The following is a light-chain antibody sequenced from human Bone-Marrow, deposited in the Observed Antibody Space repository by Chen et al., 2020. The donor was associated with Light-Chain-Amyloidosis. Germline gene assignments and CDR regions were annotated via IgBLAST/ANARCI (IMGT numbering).Light chain of an antibody. J-gene: IGLJ3*02. Sequence: SYVLTQPSSVSVAPGQTATIACGGNNIGSTSVHWYQQTPGQAPLLVVYDDSDRPSGIPARLSGSNSGNTATLPSSRVEAGDEADYSCQVWDRSSDRPVFGGGTKLTVL. CDR1: NIGSTS. CDR2: DDS. CDR3: QVWDRSSDRPV. V-gene: IGLV3-21*02.